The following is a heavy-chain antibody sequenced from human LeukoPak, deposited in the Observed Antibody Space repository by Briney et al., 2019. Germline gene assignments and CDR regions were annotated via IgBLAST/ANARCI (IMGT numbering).Heavy chain of an antibody. CDR2: ISAYNGNT. CDR3: ARLAVTTPDANS. V-gene: IGHV1-18*01. D-gene: IGHD4-17*01. CDR1: GYTFTSYG. J-gene: IGHJ5*02. Sequence: ASVKVSCKASGYTFTSYGISWVRQAPGQGLEWMGWISAYNGNTNYARKLRGRVTMTTDTSTSTAYMELRSLRSDDTAVYYCARLAVTTPDANSWGQGTLVTVSS.